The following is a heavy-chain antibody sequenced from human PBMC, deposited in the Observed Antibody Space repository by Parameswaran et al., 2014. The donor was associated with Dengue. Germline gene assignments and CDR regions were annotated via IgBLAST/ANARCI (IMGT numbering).Heavy chain of an antibody. Sequence: VRQMPGKGLEWIGYRHYSGSSNYNPSLKSRVTISLDTSKNQFSLNLNSVTAADTAVYYCASLCSGISCYDFWGQGALVTVSS. CDR3: ASLCSGISCYDF. V-gene: IGHV4-59*08. CDR2: RHYSGSS. D-gene: IGHD3-3*01. J-gene: IGHJ4*02.